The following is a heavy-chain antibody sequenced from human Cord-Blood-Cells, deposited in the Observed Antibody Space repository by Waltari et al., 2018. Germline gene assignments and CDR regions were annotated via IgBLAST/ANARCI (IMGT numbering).Heavy chain of an antibody. CDR2: IYHSGST. CDR3: ARDQNYDYIWGSYRFFDP. Sequence: QVQLQESGPGLVKPSATLSLTCAVSGYSLSSGYYWGWIRQPPGKGLEWIGSIYHSGSTYYNPSLKSRVTISVDTSKNQFSLKLSSVTAADTAVYYCARDQNYDYIWGSYRFFDPWGQGTLVTVSS. V-gene: IGHV4-38-2*02. CDR1: GYSLSSGYY. D-gene: IGHD3-16*02. J-gene: IGHJ5*02.